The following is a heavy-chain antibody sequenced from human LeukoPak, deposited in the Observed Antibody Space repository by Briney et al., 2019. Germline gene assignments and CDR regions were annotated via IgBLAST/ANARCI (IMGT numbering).Heavy chain of an antibody. V-gene: IGHV1-69*13. J-gene: IGHJ5*02. Sequence: ASVKVSCKASGGTFSSYAISWVRQAPGQGLEWMGGIIPIFGTANYAQKFQGRVTITADESTSTAYMELSSLRSEDTAVYYCATVSVRYFDSVSWFDPWGQGTLVTVSS. CDR3: ATVSVRYFDSVSWFDP. D-gene: IGHD3-9*01. CDR1: GGTFSSYA. CDR2: IIPIFGTA.